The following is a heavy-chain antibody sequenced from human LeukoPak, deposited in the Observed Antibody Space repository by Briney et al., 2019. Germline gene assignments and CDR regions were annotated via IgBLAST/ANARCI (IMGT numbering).Heavy chain of an antibody. CDR1: GYTFTGYY. Sequence: ASVKVSCKASGYTFTGYYMHWVRQAPGQGLEWMGWINPNNGATNYAQKLQGRVTITGDTSISTAYMELSSLRSDDTAVYYCTRETGSYHGNDYWGQGTLVTVSS. CDR2: INPNNGAT. J-gene: IGHJ4*02. V-gene: IGHV1-2*02. CDR3: TRETGSYHGNDY. D-gene: IGHD1-26*01.